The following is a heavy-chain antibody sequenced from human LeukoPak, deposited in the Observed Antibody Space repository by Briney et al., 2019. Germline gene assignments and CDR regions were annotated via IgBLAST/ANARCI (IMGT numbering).Heavy chain of an antibody. D-gene: IGHD2-15*01. V-gene: IGHV1-2*04. CDR3: GRARDIVVDAFDI. CDR1: GYTFTVYD. Sequence: ASVSVSSTASGYTFTVYDMHCVRQAPGQGGGGMGWINPNSGGTNYTQKFQGWVTMTRDTSISTAYLELSRLRSDDTAVYYCGRARDIVVDAFDIWGQGTMVTVSS. CDR2: INPNSGGT. J-gene: IGHJ3*02.